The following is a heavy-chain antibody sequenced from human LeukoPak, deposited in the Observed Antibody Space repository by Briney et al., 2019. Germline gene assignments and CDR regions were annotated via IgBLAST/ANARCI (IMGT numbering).Heavy chain of an antibody. Sequence: GGSLRLSCAASGFTFSNYMMTWVRQAPGKGLQWVSTVSGTTLSTYYADSVKGRFTISRDNSKNTLYLQMNSLRAEDTAVYYCAKPSSGWYAPTYPFDYWGQGTLVTVSS. CDR1: GFTFSNYM. D-gene: IGHD6-19*01. J-gene: IGHJ4*02. CDR3: AKPSSGWYAPTYPFDY. CDR2: VSGTTLST. V-gene: IGHV3-23*01.